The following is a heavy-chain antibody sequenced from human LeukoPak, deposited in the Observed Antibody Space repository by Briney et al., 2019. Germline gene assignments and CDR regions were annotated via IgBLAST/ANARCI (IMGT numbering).Heavy chain of an antibody. CDR2: IYYSGST. Sequence: SETLSLTCTVSGGSISSYYWSWLRQPPGKGLEWIGYIYYSGSTNYNPSLKSRVTISVDTSKNQFSLKLSSVTAADTAVYYCARGVGAQGWLDYWGQGTLVTVSS. J-gene: IGHJ4*02. D-gene: IGHD6-19*01. CDR3: ARGVGAQGWLDY. CDR1: GGSISSYY. V-gene: IGHV4-59*01.